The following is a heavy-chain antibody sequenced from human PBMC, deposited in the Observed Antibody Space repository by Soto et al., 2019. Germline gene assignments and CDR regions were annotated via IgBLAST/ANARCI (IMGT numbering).Heavy chain of an antibody. CDR1: GFTFSIYA. V-gene: IGHV3-30*18. CDR2: ISDDGTKK. D-gene: IGHD2-8*02. CDR3: AKVREDSVLLVALKY. J-gene: IGHJ4*02. Sequence: GGSLRLSCAASGFTFSIYAMHWVRQAPGKGLEWVAVISDDGTKKYYADSVKGRFTISRDNSKNKMYLQMRSLRPKDKDVYHCAKVREDSVLLVALKYWGQGTLVTVSS.